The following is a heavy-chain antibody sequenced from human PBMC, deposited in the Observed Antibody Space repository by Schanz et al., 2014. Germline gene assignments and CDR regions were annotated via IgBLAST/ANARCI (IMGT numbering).Heavy chain of an antibody. Sequence: QVQLVQSGGEVKKPGASVKVSCKASGYTFIDYYMHWARQAPGQGLQWMGWVSPVSGGTNYAQKFQGRVTMTWDTSVDTAYMELTSLTYDDTAVYYCAREVERSRIRNFDSWGQGTLVTVSS. CDR1: GYTFIDYY. V-gene: IGHV1-2*02. J-gene: IGHJ4*02. CDR3: AREVERSRIRNFDS. D-gene: IGHD3-3*01. CDR2: VSPVSGGT.